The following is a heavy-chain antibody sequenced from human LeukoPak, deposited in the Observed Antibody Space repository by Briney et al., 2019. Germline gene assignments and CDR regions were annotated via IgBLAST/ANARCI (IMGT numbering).Heavy chain of an antibody. V-gene: IGHV3-48*03. CDR1: GFTFSSYE. CDR2: ISSSGSNM. D-gene: IGHD1-26*01. J-gene: IGHJ4*02. Sequence: GGSLRLSCAASGFTFSSYEMNWVRQAPGKGLEWISYISSSGSNMSYADSVKGRFTISRDNAKNSLYLQMNSLRAEDTAVYYCARDWSYYFDYWGQGTLVTVSS. CDR3: ARDWSYYFDY.